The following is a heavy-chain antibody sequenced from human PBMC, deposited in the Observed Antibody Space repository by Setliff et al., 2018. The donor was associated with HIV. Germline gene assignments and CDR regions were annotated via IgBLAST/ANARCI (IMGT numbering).Heavy chain of an antibody. J-gene: IGHJ4*02. Sequence: SETLSLTCTVSGGSISSGSYYWSWIRQPAGKGLEWLGSIYYGGSTSYNPSLSSRLTISVDTSKNQVSLRLSSVTAADTAVYYCARLPSGYHYDSSDYYGYFFDYWGQGTLVTVSS. CDR3: ARLPSGYHYDSSDYYGYFFDY. V-gene: IGHV4-39*01. CDR2: IYYGGST. CDR1: GGSISSGSYY. D-gene: IGHD3-22*01.